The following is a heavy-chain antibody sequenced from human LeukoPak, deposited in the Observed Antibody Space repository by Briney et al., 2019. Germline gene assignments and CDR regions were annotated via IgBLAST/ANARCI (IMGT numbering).Heavy chain of an antibody. D-gene: IGHD6-19*01. CDR3: AKRGSGWYLDY. J-gene: IGHJ4*02. CDR1: GLTFSNYG. V-gene: IGHV3-23*01. Sequence: GGSLRLSCAASGLTFSNYGMTWVGQAPGKGLRWVSVVSGGGSSTYYADSVKGRFIISRDNSENTLYLQMNSLRAEDTAIYYCAKRGSGWYLDYWGQGTLVTVSS. CDR2: VSGGGSST.